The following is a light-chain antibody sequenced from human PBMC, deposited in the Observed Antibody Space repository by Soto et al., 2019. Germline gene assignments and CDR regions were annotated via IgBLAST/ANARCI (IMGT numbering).Light chain of an antibody. J-gene: IGLJ2*01. CDR3: ASYTGSDTLV. V-gene: IGLV2-8*01. Sequence: QSVLTQPPSASGSPGPSVTISCTGTSSDVGGYNYVSWYQQHPGKAPKLMIYEVSKRPSGVPDRLSGSKSGNTASLTVSGLQVEDEADYYCASYTGSDTLVFGGGTKVTVL. CDR2: EVS. CDR1: SSDVGGYNY.